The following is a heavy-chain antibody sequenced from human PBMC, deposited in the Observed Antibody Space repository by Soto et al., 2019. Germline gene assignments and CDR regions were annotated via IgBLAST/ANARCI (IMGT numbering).Heavy chain of an antibody. D-gene: IGHD3-22*01. Sequence: PSETLSLTCAVSGGSISSSNWWSWVRQPPGKGLEGIGEIYNSGSTNYNPTLKSRVTISVDKSKNQFSLKLSSVTAAGTAVYYWARDRAPALYYYYDSSADDAFDIWGQGTMVTVSS. V-gene: IGHV4-4*02. CDR2: IYNSGST. CDR1: GGSISSSNW. CDR3: ARDRAPALYYYYDSSADDAFDI. J-gene: IGHJ3*02.